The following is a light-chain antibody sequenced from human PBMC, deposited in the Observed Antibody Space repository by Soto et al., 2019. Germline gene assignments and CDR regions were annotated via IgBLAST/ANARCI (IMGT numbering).Light chain of an antibody. CDR3: TSYTPSSTYV. CDR2: AVS. CDR1: SSDVGNYDY. V-gene: IGLV2-14*03. Sequence: QSALTQPASVSGSPGQSITISCTGTSSDVGNYDYVSWYQQYPGKAPKLMIYAVSRRPSGVSNRFSGSKSGNTASLTISGLQAEDEADYYCTSYTPSSTYVFGPGTKVTVL. J-gene: IGLJ1*01.